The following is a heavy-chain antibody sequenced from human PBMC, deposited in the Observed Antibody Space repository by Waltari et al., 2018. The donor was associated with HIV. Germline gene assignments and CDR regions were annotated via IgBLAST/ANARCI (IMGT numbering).Heavy chain of an antibody. V-gene: IGHV4-38-2*01. CDR2: ASHSGGT. CDR3: ARAGVVPALFDL. CDR1: GYSINTDPY. Sequence: QVQLQESGPGLVKPSETLSLTCVVSGYSINTDPYWGWIRQPPGKGLEWIGSASHSGGTFHNASLKSRVTISVDRSKNQFSLKVSFVTAADTAVYYCARAGVVPALFDLWGRGTLVTVSS. J-gene: IGHJ2*01. D-gene: IGHD3-3*01.